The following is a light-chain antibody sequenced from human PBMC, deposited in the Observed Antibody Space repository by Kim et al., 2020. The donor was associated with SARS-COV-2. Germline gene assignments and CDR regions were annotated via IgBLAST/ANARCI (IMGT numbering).Light chain of an antibody. CDR2: DVS. J-gene: IGLJ3*02. Sequence: GHSLTISCTGTSSDVGGYNYVSWYQQHPGKAPKLMIYDVSNRPSGVSNRFSGSKSGNTASLTISGLQAEDEADYYCSSYTSSSTWVFGGGTQLTVL. CDR3: SSYTSSSTWV. CDR1: SSDVGGYNY. V-gene: IGLV2-14*03.